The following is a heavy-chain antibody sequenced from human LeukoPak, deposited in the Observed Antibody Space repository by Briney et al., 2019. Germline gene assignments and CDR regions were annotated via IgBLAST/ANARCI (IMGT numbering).Heavy chain of an antibody. D-gene: IGHD3-22*01. CDR2: IYYSGST. CDR3: ARGPLDSADYSFDY. V-gene: IGHV4-59*01. J-gene: IGHJ4*02. Sequence: NPSETLSLTCTVSGGSISSYYWSWIRQPPGKGLEWIGYIYYSGSTNYNPSLKSRVTISVDTSKNQFSLKLKSVTAADTAVYYCARGPLDSADYSFDYWGQGALVTASS. CDR1: GGSISSYY.